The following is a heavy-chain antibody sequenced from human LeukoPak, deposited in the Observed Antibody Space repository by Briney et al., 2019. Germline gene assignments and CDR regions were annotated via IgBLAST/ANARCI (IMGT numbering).Heavy chain of an antibody. J-gene: IGHJ3*01. CDR3: AKSRAPTAAPDAFDA. CDR2: IYSGGST. CDR1: GFTVSSNY. V-gene: IGHV3-66*01. Sequence: GGSLRLSCAASGFTVSSNYMSWVRQAPGKGLEWVSVIYSGGSTYYADSVKGRFTISRDNSKKSLYLQMNRLRPEDTGVYYCAKSRAPTAAPDAFDAWGQGTLVTVSS. D-gene: IGHD2-2*01.